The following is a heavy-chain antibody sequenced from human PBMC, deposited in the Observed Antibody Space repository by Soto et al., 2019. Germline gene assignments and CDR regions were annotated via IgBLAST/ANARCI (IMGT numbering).Heavy chain of an antibody. Sequence: QVQLVQSGAEVKKPGASVKVSCKASGYTFTSYYMHWVRQAPGQGLEWMGIINPSGGSTSYAQKFQGRVTMTRDTSTSTVYMELSSLRSEDTAVYYCARDLSFWVEMATIFDYWGQGTLVTVSS. CDR1: GYTFTSYY. CDR2: INPSGGST. V-gene: IGHV1-46*01. J-gene: IGHJ4*02. D-gene: IGHD5-12*01. CDR3: ARDLSFWVEMATIFDY.